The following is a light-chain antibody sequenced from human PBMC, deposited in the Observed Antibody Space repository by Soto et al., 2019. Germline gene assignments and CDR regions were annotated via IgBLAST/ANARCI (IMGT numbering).Light chain of an antibody. CDR2: RDT. CDR3: QVWDISTVI. CDR1: NIGSKH. Sequence: SYELTQPLSVSVALGQTARITCGGDNIGSKHVHWYQQQPGQAPVLVIYRDTNRPSGIPERFSGSNSGNTATLTLSGAQAGDEADYYCQVWDISTVIFGGGTTLTVL. J-gene: IGLJ2*01. V-gene: IGLV3-9*01.